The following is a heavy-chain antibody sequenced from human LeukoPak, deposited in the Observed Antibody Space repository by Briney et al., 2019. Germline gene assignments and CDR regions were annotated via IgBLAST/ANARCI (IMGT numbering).Heavy chain of an antibody. Sequence: PGGSLRLSCAASGFTFSSYAMHWVRQAPGKGLEWVAVISYDGSNKYYADSVKGRFTISRDNSKNTLYLQMNSLRAEDTAVYYCARARRDGHNYFDYWGQGTLVTVSS. V-gene: IGHV3-30-3*01. D-gene: IGHD2-21*01. J-gene: IGHJ4*02. CDR1: GFTFSSYA. CDR3: ARARRDGHNYFDY. CDR2: ISYDGSNK.